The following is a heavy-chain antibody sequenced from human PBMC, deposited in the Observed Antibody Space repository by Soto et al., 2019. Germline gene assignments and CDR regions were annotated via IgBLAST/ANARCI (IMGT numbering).Heavy chain of an antibody. CDR2: IYYSGST. Sequence: SETLSLTCTVSGGSVSSGSYYWSWIRQPPGKGLEWIGYIYYSGSTNYNPSLKSRVTISVDTSKNQFSLKLSSVTAADTAVYYCARAQGYYDSSGYYPLFFYGMDVWGQGTTVTVSS. CDR3: ARAQGYYDSSGYYPLFFYGMDV. CDR1: GGSVSSGSYY. V-gene: IGHV4-61*01. J-gene: IGHJ6*02. D-gene: IGHD3-22*01.